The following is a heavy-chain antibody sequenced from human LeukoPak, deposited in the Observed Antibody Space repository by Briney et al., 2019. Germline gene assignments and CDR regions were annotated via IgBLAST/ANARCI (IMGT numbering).Heavy chain of an antibody. CDR2: INPSGGST. J-gene: IGHJ4*02. D-gene: IGHD3-22*01. CDR3: ARDIRHYYDSSGYSDY. V-gene: IGHV1-46*01. CDR1: GYTFTSYA. Sequence: GASVKVSCKASGYTFTSYAMNWARQAPGQGLEWMGIINPSGGSTSYAQKFQGRVTMTRDTSTSTVYMELSSLRSEDTAVYYCARDIRHYYDSSGYSDYWGQGTLVTVSS.